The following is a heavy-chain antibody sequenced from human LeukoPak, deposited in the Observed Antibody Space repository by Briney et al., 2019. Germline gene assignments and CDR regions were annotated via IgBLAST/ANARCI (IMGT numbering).Heavy chain of an antibody. D-gene: IGHD3-9*01. CDR2: MNPNSGNT. CDR1: GYTFTSYG. CDR3: ARVLEEGRYDILTHHRYYYYGMDV. V-gene: IGHV1-8*02. J-gene: IGHJ6*02. Sequence: GASVKVSCKASGYTFTSYGISWVRQAPGQGLEWMGWMNPNSGNTGYAQKFQGRVTMTRNTSISTAYMELSSLRSEDTAVYYCARVLEEGRYDILTHHRYYYYGMDVWGQGTTVTVSS.